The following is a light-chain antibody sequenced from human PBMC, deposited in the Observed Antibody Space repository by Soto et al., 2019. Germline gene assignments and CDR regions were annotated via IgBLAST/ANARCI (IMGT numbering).Light chain of an antibody. CDR2: DNT. V-gene: IGLV1-51*01. Sequence: QSVLTQSPSVSAAPGQRVTISCSGSGSNIGNNFVSWYQQFPGTAPRLLIFDNTNRPSGIPDRFSGSKSGTSATLGITGLQTGDEADYYRGTWDNSRSAYVFGSGTKVTVL. J-gene: IGLJ1*01. CDR3: GTWDNSRSAYV. CDR1: GSNIGNNF.